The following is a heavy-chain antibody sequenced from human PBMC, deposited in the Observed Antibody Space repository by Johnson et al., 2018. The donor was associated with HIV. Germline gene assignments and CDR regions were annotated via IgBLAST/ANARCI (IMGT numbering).Heavy chain of an antibody. V-gene: IGHV3-30*03. Sequence: QVQLVESGGGVVQPGRSLRLSCAASGFTFSSYGMHWVRQAPGKGLEWVAVISYDGSNKYHADSVKGRFTISRDNSKDTLYLQMNSLRAEDTAVYYCASIPPPKLDGAFDIWGQGTMVTVSS. D-gene: IGHD5-24*01. J-gene: IGHJ3*02. CDR3: ASIPPPKLDGAFDI. CDR1: GFTFSSYG. CDR2: ISYDGSNK.